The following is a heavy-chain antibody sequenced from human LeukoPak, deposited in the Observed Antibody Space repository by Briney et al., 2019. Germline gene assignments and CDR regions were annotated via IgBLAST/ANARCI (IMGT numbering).Heavy chain of an antibody. D-gene: IGHD3-22*01. J-gene: IGHJ3*02. CDR2: ISYDGSNK. CDR1: GFTFSSYA. CDR3: ARDRVADYSSGYYWGGAFDI. V-gene: IGHV3-30*04. Sequence: GGSLRLSCAASGFTFSSYAMHWVRQAPGKGLEWVAVISYDGSNKYYADSVKGRFTISRDNSKNALYLQMNSLRAEDTAVYYCARDRVADYSSGYYWGGAFDIWGQGTMVTVSS.